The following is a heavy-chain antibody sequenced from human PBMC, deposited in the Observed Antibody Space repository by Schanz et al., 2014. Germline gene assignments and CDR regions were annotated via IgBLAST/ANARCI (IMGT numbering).Heavy chain of an antibody. D-gene: IGHD4-17*01. CDR1: GFTFSSYW. CDR2: IQSDGSIT. CDR3: GKDPHKDYGGKPQTLDM. J-gene: IGHJ3*02. Sequence: EVQLVESGGGVVHPGGSLRLSCAASGFTFSSYWMHWVRQAPGKGLVWVSRIQSDGSITTYADSVKGRFAISRDNAKNTLYLQMNSLGAEDTALYYWGKDPHKDYGGKPQTLDMWGQGTMVTVSS. V-gene: IGHV3-74*01.